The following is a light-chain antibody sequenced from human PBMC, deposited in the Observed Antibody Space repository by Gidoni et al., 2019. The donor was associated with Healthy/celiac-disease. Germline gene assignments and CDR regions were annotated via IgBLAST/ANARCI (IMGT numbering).Light chain of an antibody. CDR1: ALPKKY. J-gene: IGLJ1*01. CDR2: EDS. CDR3: YSTDSSGKGV. Sequence: SYELTQPPSVSVSPGQTARITCSGDALPKKYAYWYPQKSGQAPVLVIYEDSKRPSGIPERFSGSNSETMATLTISGAQVEDEADYYCYSTDSSGKGVFGTGTKVTVL. V-gene: IGLV3-10*01.